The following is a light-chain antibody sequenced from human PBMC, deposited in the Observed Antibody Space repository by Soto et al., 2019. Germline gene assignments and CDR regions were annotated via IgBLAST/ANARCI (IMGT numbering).Light chain of an antibody. CDR2: GAS. CDR3: QQYGGSPIT. CDR1: QSVSSN. V-gene: IGKV3-15*01. J-gene: IGKJ5*01. Sequence: DIVMTQSPATLSVSPGERATLSCRASQSVSSNLAWYQQKPGQAPRLLIYGASTRATGIPARFSGSGSGTDFTLTITRLEPEDFAVYYCQQYGGSPITFGLGTRLEIK.